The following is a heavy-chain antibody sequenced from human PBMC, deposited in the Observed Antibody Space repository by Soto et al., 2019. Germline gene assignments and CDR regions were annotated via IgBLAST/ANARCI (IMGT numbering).Heavy chain of an antibody. CDR1: GYTFTSYD. CDR3: ARNPTETGTFEY. CDR2: LKPNGGDT. J-gene: IGHJ4*02. Sequence: GASVKVSCKASGYTFTSYDINWVRQATGQGLERMGWLKPNGGDTGYAQNFQGRVTLTSNTSTATAYMELTSLTSADTAVYFCARNPTETGTFEYWGQGTPVTVSS. V-gene: IGHV1-8*01. D-gene: IGHD7-27*01.